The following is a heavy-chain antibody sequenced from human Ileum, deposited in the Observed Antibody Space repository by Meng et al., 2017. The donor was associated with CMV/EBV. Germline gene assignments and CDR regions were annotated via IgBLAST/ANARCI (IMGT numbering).Heavy chain of an antibody. D-gene: IGHD2-2*01. V-gene: IGHV1-2*02. CDR1: GYRFPEYY. Sequence: VERVLSGGELEQPGASVHVSRKASGYRFPEYYTHWLRRAPRQGLEWMGWHNPHSGDTNYAQTFQDRVTVTRDTSINTVYMDFRGLTSDDTAMYYCVRGANYASYRVDYWGQGTLVTVSS. J-gene: IGHJ4*02. CDR3: VRGANYASYRVDY. CDR2: HNPHSGDT.